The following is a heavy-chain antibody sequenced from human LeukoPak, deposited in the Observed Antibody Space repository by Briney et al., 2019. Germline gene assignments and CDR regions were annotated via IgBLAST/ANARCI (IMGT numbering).Heavy chain of an antibody. J-gene: IGHJ4*02. CDR3: ARDRLAVAGSPGYFDY. CDR2: IYHSGST. Sequence: SGTLSLTCAVSGGSISSSNWWSWVRPPPGKGLEWIGEIYHSGSTNYNPSLKSRVTISVDKSKNQFSLKLSSVTAADTAVYYCARDRLAVAGSPGYFDYWGQGTLVTVSS. V-gene: IGHV4-4*02. CDR1: GGSISSSNW. D-gene: IGHD6-19*01.